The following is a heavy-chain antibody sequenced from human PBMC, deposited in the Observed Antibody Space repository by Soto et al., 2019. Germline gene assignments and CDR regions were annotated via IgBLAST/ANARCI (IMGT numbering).Heavy chain of an antibody. J-gene: IGHJ6*02. CDR1: GGSISSISSY. CDR2: VYYSGST. V-gene: IGHV4-39*01. Sequence: QLQLQESGPGLVKPSETLSLTCTVSGGSISSISSYWGWIRQPPGKGLEWIGNVYYSGSTYSNPSLKSRLTISADTSKNQFSLKRSSVTAADTAVYFCARQSEYYYASGRAAPLYGMDVWGQGTTVTVSS. CDR3: ARQSEYYYASGRAAPLYGMDV. D-gene: IGHD3-10*01.